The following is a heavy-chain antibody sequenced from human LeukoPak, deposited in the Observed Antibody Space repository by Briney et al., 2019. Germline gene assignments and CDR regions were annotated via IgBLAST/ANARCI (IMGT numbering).Heavy chain of an antibody. CDR2: INPNSGGT. V-gene: IGHV1-2*02. CDR1: GYTFTGYY. Sequence: GASVKVSCKASGYTFTGYYMHWVRQAPGQGLEWMGWINPNSGGTNYAQKFQGRVTMTRDTSISTAYMELSRLRSDDTAVYYCARANGGDSSSWYDRAAFDYWGQGTLVTVSS. CDR3: ARANGGDSSSWYDRAAFDY. D-gene: IGHD6-13*01. J-gene: IGHJ4*02.